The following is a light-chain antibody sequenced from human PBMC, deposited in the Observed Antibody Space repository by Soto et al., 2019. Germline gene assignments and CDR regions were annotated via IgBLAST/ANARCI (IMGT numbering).Light chain of an antibody. V-gene: IGKV3-15*01. J-gene: IGKJ1*01. Sequence: EIVMTQSPATLPVSPGERATLSCRASQGISANVVWYQQKPGQPPRLLIYAASIRAAGIPARFSGSGSGTDFTLTISNVQSEDFAVYYCQQYNNWPPWTFGQGTKVEIK. CDR3: QQYNNWPPWT. CDR2: AAS. CDR1: QGISAN.